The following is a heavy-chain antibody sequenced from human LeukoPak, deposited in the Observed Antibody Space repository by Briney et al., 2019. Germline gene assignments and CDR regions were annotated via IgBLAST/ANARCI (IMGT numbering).Heavy chain of an antibody. CDR3: AKNVRDKGTFDY. D-gene: IGHD2-15*01. V-gene: IGHV1-8*01. Sequence: ASVKVSCKASGYTFTTYDINWVRQATGQGLEWMGWMNPNSGNTGYAQRFQGRVTMTRDTSISTAYMELNSLTSEDTAVYYCAKNVRDKGTFDYWGQGTLVTVSS. J-gene: IGHJ4*02. CDR2: MNPNSGNT. CDR1: GYTFTTYD.